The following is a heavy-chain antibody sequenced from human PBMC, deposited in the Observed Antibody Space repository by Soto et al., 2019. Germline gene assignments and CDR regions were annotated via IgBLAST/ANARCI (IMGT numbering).Heavy chain of an antibody. CDR2: IYWDDDK. V-gene: IGHV2-5*02. D-gene: IGHD6-13*01. CDR1: GFSLSTSGVG. J-gene: IGHJ4*02. Sequence: QITLKESGPTLVKPTQTLTLTCTFSGFSLSTSGVGVGWIRQPPGKALEWLALIYWDDDKRYSPSLKSRLTITNAPSKTQEVLTTSSLAPVDTATYYCAHRRLWGAAAGTDDYWGQGTLVTVSS. CDR3: AHRRLWGAAAGTDDY.